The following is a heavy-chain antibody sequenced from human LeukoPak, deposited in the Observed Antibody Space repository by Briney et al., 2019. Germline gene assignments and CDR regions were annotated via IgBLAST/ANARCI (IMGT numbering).Heavy chain of an antibody. CDR2: VYHSGST. J-gene: IGHJ5*02. V-gene: IGHV4-38-2*02. D-gene: IGHD2-2*02. Sequence: PSETLSLTCTVTGYSISSGYNWGWIRQPPGKGLEWIGSVYHSGSTYYNPSLKSRVTISVDTSKNQFSLKLSSVTAADTAVYYCARLIVVVPAAIRRFDPWGQGTLVTVSS. CDR1: GYSISSGYN. CDR3: ARLIVVVPAAIRRFDP.